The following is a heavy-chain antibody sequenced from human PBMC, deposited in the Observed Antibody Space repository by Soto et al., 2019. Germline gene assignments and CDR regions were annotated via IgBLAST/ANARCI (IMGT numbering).Heavy chain of an antibody. CDR2: IERDDDDK. CDR1: GFSHTSPGMC. D-gene: IGHD1-20*01. V-gene: IGHV2-70*13. Sequence: SGPTLVNPTETLTLTCTFSGFSHTSPGMCVSWIRQPPGKALEWLALIERDDDDKYYSTSLKTRLTISKDTRKNQVVLTMANMDPADTGTDYCARSIRGPRRFNGMDVWGQGTTVTVSS. J-gene: IGHJ6*02. CDR3: ARSIRGPRRFNGMDV.